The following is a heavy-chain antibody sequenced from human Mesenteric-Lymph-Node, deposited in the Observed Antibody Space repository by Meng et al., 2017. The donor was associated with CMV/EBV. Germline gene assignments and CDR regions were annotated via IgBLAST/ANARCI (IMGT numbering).Heavy chain of an antibody. CDR1: GGSFSAYY. CDR3: AARHCSSTSCYFDY. J-gene: IGHJ4*02. Sequence: AVYGGSFSAYYGSWIRQPPGKGLEWIGEINHSGSTNYNPSLKSRVTVSVDTSKNQFSLRLSAVTAADTAVYYCAARHCSSTSCYFDYWGQGTLVTVSS. D-gene: IGHD2-2*01. V-gene: IGHV4-34*01. CDR2: INHSGST.